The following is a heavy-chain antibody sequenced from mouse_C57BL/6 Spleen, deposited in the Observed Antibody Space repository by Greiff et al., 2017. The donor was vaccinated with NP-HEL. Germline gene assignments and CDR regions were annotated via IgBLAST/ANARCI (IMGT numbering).Heavy chain of an antibody. CDR1: GYAFSSSW. CDR2: IYPGDGDT. D-gene: IGHD2-3*01. CDR3: ARSADGYSFAY. V-gene: IGHV1-82*01. J-gene: IGHJ3*01. Sequence: QVQLKQSGPELVKPGASVKISCKASGYAFSSSWMNWVKQRPGKGLEWIGRIYPGDGDTNYNGKFKGKATLTADKSSSTAYMQLSSLTSEDSAVYFCARSADGYSFAYWGQGTLVTVSA.